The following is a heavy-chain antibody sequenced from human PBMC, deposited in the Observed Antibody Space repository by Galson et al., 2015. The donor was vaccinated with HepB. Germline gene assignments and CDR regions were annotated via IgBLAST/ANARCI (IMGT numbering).Heavy chain of an antibody. Sequence: SLRLSCAGSGLSFSHYAMSWVRQAPGEGLEWIAAISGSGGWTYYADSAKDRFTISRDSSKRTLFPQVNSLGAEDTAIYYRAKGSGETWYYFDTWGQGTLVTVSS. V-gene: IGHV3-23*01. CDR2: ISGSGGWT. CDR3: AKGSGETWYYFDT. D-gene: IGHD2-15*01. CDR1: GLSFSHYA. J-gene: IGHJ4*02.